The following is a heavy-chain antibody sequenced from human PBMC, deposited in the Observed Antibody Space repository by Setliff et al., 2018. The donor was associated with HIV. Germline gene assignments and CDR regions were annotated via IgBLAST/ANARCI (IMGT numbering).Heavy chain of an antibody. CDR1: GYSCSDNW. CDR3: AKHGFERKSPYNWFDS. J-gene: IGHJ5*01. D-gene: IGHD3-16*01. CDR2: IYPDDSAT. Sequence: GESLKISCKGFGYSCSDNWIGWVRQMPGKGLEWMGIIYPDDSATRYSPSFQGQVTISADKSINTAYLRWRSLRASDTAIYFCAKHGFERKSPYNWFDSWGQGTLVTVSS. V-gene: IGHV5-51*01.